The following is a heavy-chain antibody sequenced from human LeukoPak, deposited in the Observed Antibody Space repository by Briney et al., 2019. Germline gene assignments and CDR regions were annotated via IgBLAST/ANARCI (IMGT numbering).Heavy chain of an antibody. CDR1: GGSISSYY. Sequence: SETLSLTCTVSGGSISSYYWSWIRQPPGKGLEWIGYIYYSGSTNYSPSLKSRVTISVDTSKNQFSLKLSSVTAADTAVYYCARYVVAATALSSFDYWGQGTLVTVSS. V-gene: IGHV4-59*12. CDR2: IYYSGST. CDR3: ARYVVAATALSSFDY. D-gene: IGHD2-15*01. J-gene: IGHJ4*02.